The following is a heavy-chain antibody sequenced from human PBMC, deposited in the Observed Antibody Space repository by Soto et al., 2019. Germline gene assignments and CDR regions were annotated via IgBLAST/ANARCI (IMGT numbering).Heavy chain of an antibody. J-gene: IGHJ5*02. Sequence: SETLSLTXTVSGGSISSGGYYWSWIRQHPGKGLEWIGYIYYSGSTYYNPSLKSRVTISVDTSKNQFSLKLSSVTAADTAVYYCARVAPLRFFVFDPWGQGTLVTVSS. D-gene: IGHD3-3*01. V-gene: IGHV4-31*02. CDR1: GGSISSGGYY. CDR2: IYYSGST. CDR3: ARVAPLRFFVFDP.